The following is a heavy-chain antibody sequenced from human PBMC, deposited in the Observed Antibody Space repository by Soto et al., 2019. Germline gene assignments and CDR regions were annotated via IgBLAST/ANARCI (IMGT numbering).Heavy chain of an antibody. D-gene: IGHD3-22*01. CDR1: GFTFSSYG. J-gene: IGHJ4*02. V-gene: IGHV3-33*01. CDR2: IWYDGSNK. Sequence: GGSLRLSCAASGFTFSSYGMHWVRQAPGKGLEWVAVIWYDGSNKYYADSVKGRFTISRDNSKNTLYLQMNSLRAEDTAVYYCARVGSDYYDSSGYHGIFDYWGQGTLVTVSS. CDR3: ARVGSDYYDSSGYHGIFDY.